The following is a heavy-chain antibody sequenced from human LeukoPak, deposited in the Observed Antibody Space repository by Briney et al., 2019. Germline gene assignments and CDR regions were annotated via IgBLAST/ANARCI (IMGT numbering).Heavy chain of an antibody. Sequence: GGSLRLSCAASGFTFSSYEMNWVRQAPGKGLEWVSYISSSGSTIYYADSVKGRFTISRDNAKNSLYLQMNSLRAEDTAVYYCARVSYYDILTGVTDYWGQGTLVTVSS. CDR2: ISSSGSTI. J-gene: IGHJ4*02. CDR1: GFTFSSYE. V-gene: IGHV3-48*03. D-gene: IGHD3-9*01. CDR3: ARVSYYDILTGVTDY.